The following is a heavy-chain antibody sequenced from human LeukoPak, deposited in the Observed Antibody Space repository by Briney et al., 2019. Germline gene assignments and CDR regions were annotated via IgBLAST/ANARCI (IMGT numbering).Heavy chain of an antibody. CDR2: INSDGSST. V-gene: IGHV3-74*01. J-gene: IGHJ5*02. CDR3: AATASYNWFDP. Sequence: GGSLRLSCAASGFTFSSYWMHWVRQAPGKGLVWVSRINSDGSSTSYADSVKGRFTISRDNAKHTLYLQMNSLRAEDTAVYYCAATASYNWFDPWGQGTLVTVSS. D-gene: IGHD2-21*02. CDR1: GFTFSSYW.